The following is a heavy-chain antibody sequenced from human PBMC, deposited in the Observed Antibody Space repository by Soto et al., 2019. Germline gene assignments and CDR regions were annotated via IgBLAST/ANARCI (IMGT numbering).Heavy chain of an antibody. J-gene: IGHJ4*02. V-gene: IGHV3-74*03. CDR2: INRDGSST. CDR1: GFTFSDYW. CDR3: TRALPEQPHGF. Sequence: EVQLVESGGGLVQPGGSLRLSCAASGFTFSDYWMHWVRQAPGKGLVWVSLINRDGSSTTYSDSVKGRFTISRDNAKNTLFLAMNSLRAEGKGVYYCTRALPEQPHGFRGQGTLVTVSS. D-gene: IGHD6-13*01.